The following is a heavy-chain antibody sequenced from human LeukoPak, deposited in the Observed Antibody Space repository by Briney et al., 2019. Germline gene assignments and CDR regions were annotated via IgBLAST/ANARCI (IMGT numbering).Heavy chain of an antibody. J-gene: IGHJ4*02. CDR2: ISGSGGKT. CDR3: ARRRDSGSLQHFDY. CDR1: GFTFSSYG. D-gene: IGHD1-26*01. Sequence: PGGSLRLSCAASGFTFSSYGMSWVRQAPGKGLEWVSGISGSGGKTDYADSVKGRFTISRDNAKNSLYLQMNSLRAEDTAVYYCARRRDSGSLQHFDYWGQGTLVTVSS. V-gene: IGHV3-23*01.